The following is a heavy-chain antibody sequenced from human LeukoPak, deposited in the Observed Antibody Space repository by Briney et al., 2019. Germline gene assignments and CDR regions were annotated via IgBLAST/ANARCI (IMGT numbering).Heavy chain of an antibody. CDR2: IIPILGIA. CDR1: GGTFSSYA. CDR3: ATLAVAGTSDY. J-gene: IGHJ4*02. V-gene: IGHV1-69*04. Sequence: SVKVSCKASGGTFSSYAISWVRQAPGQGLEWMGRIIPILGIANYAQKFQGRVTMTEDTSTDTAYMELSSLRSEDTAVYYCATLAVAGTSDYWGQGTLVTVSS. D-gene: IGHD6-19*01.